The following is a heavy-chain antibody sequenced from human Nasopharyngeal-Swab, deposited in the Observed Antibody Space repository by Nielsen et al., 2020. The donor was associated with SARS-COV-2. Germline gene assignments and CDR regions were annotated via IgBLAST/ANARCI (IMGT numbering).Heavy chain of an antibody. Sequence: ASVKVSCKASGYTFTSYGISWVRQAPGQGLEWMGWISAYNGNTNYAQKLQGRVTMTTDTSTSTAYMELRSLRSDDTAVYYCARAPSDFWSGNWFDPWGRGTLVTVSS. J-gene: IGHJ5*02. CDR2: ISAYNGNT. D-gene: IGHD3-3*01. CDR3: ARAPSDFWSGNWFDP. V-gene: IGHV1-18*01. CDR1: GYTFTSYG.